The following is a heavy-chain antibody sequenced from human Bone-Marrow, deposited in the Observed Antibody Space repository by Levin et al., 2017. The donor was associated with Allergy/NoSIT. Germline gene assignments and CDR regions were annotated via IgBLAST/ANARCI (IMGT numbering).Heavy chain of an antibody. D-gene: IGHD6-13*01. CDR3: AKNTVASADGTSFDY. CDR1: GFSFSNYA. V-gene: IGHV3-23*01. J-gene: IGHJ4*02. Sequence: LAGGSLRLSCAASGFSFSNYAVSWVRQAPGKGLEWVSSITGSGGNTYHADYVKGRFTISRDNSKNTLYLQMNSLRAEDTAVYYCAKNTVASADGTSFDYWGQGTLVTVSS. CDR2: ITGSGGNT.